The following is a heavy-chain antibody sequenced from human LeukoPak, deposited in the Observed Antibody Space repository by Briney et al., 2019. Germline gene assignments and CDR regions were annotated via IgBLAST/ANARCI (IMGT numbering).Heavy chain of an antibody. CDR3: AKDGASGVVLDY. Sequence: GGSLRLSCAASGFTFSINAMSWVRQAPGKGLEWVSGISGSGSGVTTYYADSVKGRFTISRDNSKNTLYLQMNSLRAEDTAVYYCAKDGASGVVLDYWGQGTLVTVSS. D-gene: IGHD3-3*01. J-gene: IGHJ4*02. CDR2: ISGSGSGVTT. CDR1: GFTFSINA. V-gene: IGHV3-23*01.